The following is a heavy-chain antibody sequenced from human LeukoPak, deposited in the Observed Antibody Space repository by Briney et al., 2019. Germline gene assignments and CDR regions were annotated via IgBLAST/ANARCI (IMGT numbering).Heavy chain of an antibody. D-gene: IGHD1-26*01. CDR2: IYKTGST. CDR1: GGSINSDGFY. V-gene: IGHV4-30-2*01. CDR3: ARLRGSYGGDAFDI. J-gene: IGHJ3*02. Sequence: SETLSLTCSVSGGSINSDGFYWSWIRQPPGKGLEWIGYIYKTGSTNYNPSLKSRVTISVERSKNQFSLKLSSATAADTAVFYCARLRGSYGGDAFDIWGQGTMVTVSS.